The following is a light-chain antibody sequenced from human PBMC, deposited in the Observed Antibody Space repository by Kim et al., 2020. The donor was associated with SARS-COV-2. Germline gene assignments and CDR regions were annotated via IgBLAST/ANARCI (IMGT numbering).Light chain of an antibody. J-gene: IGLJ3*02. CDR3: QAWDSSPNWV. CDR1: KSGDKY. V-gene: IGLV3-1*01. Sequence: SYELTQPPSVSVSPGQTASITCSGDKSGDKYACWYQQKPGQSPVLVIYQDTKRPSGIPERFSGSNSGNTATLTISGTQAMDEADYYCQAWDSSPNWVFGG. CDR2: QDT.